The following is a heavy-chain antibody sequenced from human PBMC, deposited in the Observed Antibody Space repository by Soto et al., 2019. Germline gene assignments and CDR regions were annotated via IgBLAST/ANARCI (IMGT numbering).Heavy chain of an antibody. J-gene: IGHJ1*01. CDR3: ARDRGYDSSGYAPCVH. D-gene: IGHD3-22*01. CDR1: GFTFSDYA. CDR2: ITGSDGST. Sequence: PGGSLRLSCAASGFTFSDYAMNWVRQAPGKGLEWVSGITGSDGSTYYADSVKGRFTISRDNSKNSLYLQMNSLRDEDTAVYYCARDRGYDSSGYAPCVHWGQGTLVTVSS. V-gene: IGHV3-23*01.